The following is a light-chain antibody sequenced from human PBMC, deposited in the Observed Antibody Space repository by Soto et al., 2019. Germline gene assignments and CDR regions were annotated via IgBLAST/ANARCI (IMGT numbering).Light chain of an antibody. V-gene: IGKV3-20*01. Sequence: EIVLTQSPGTLSLSPGERATLSCRASQSVSSSYLAWYQQKPGQTPRLLLYGASTRATGIPDRFSGSGSGADFTLTISRLEPEDFAVYYCQQYGSSPITFGQGTRLEIK. CDR3: QQYGSSPIT. CDR1: QSVSSSY. J-gene: IGKJ5*01. CDR2: GAS.